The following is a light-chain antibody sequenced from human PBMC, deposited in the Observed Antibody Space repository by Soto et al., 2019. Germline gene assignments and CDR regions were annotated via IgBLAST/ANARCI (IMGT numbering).Light chain of an antibody. J-gene: IGKJ5*01. Sequence: IVLTQSPDSLAVSLGERATINCKSSQSVLYSSNNKNYFVWYQQKPGQPPKLLISGASTRESGVPDRFSGSGSGTDFTLTISSLQAEDVAVYYCQQHYSTPLTFGQGTRLEIK. V-gene: IGKV4-1*01. CDR3: QQHYSTPLT. CDR1: QSVLYSSNNKNY. CDR2: GAS.